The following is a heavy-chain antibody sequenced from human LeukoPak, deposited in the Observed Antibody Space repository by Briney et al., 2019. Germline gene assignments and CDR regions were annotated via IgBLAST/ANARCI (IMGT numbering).Heavy chain of an antibody. D-gene: IGHD6-13*01. CDR3: ARVIRSSSWYFDY. Sequence: SETLSLTCTVSGVSISSYYWSWIRQPPGKGLEWIGYIYYSGSTNYNPSLKSRVTISVDTSKNQFSLKLSSVTAADTAVYYCARVIRSSSWYFDYWGQGTLVTVSS. J-gene: IGHJ4*02. CDR1: GVSISSYY. CDR2: IYYSGST. V-gene: IGHV4-59*08.